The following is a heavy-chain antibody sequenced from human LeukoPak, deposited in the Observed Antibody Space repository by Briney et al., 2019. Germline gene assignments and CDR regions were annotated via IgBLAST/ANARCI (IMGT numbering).Heavy chain of an antibody. V-gene: IGHV1-18*01. J-gene: IGHJ4*02. CDR1: GYTFISCG. Sequence: ASVKVSCKTSGYTFISCGISWVRQAPGQGLEWMGWLSAYNGNTNFAQKVQGRVTMTTDTSTSTAYMELRSLRSDDTAVYYCARLYYYGSGSYYNLDYWGQGTLVTVSP. CDR3: ARLYYYGSGSYYNLDY. D-gene: IGHD3-10*01. CDR2: LSAYNGNT.